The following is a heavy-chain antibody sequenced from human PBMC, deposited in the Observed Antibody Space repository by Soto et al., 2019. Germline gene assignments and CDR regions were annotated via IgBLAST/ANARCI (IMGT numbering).Heavy chain of an antibody. CDR2: IIPIFGTA. Sequence: SLKVSCNASGGTFSSYAISWVRQAPGQGLEWMGGIIPIFGTANYAQKFQGRVTITADGSTSTAYMELSSLRSEDTAVYYCARAPPYYYDSSGYHGRVYDYWGQGTLVTVAS. CDR1: GGTFSSYA. J-gene: IGHJ4*02. CDR3: ARAPPYYYDSSGYHGRVYDY. D-gene: IGHD3-22*01. V-gene: IGHV1-69*13.